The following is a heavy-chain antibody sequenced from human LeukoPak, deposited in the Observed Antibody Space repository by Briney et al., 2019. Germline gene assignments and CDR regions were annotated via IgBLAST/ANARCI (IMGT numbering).Heavy chain of an antibody. CDR3: TPSLYNILTGSDY. Sequence: GGSLKLSCAASGFTFSGSAMHWVRQASGKGLEWVGRIRSKANSYATAYAASVKGRFTISRDDSKNTAYLQMNSLKTEDTAVYYCTPSLYNILTGSDYWGQGTLVTVSS. V-gene: IGHV3-73*01. D-gene: IGHD3-9*01. CDR2: IRSKANSYAT. J-gene: IGHJ4*02. CDR1: GFTFSGSA.